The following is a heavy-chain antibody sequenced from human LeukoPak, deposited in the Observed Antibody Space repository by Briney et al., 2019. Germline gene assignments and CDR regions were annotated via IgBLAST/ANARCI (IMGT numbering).Heavy chain of an antibody. CDR1: GFTFSDYY. J-gene: IGHJ4*02. CDR3: ARAEGVVVPAAILDY. V-gene: IGHV3-11*01. Sequence: GGSLRLSCAASGFTFSDYYMSWIRQAPGKGLEWVSYISSSGSTIYYADSVKGRFTISRDNAKNSLYLQMNSPRAEDTAVYYCARAEGVVVPAAILDYWGQGTLVTVSS. D-gene: IGHD2-2*02. CDR2: ISSSGSTI.